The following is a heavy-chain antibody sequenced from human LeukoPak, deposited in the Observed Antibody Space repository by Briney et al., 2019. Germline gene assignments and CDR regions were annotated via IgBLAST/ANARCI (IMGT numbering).Heavy chain of an antibody. CDR2: IKQDGTEK. V-gene: IGHV3-7*01. J-gene: IGHJ4*02. CDR1: GFTFTTYW. D-gene: IGHD2-15*01. CDR3: ARDHPGYCSGGTCYHSGGFDY. Sequence: GGSLRLSCAASGFTFTTYWMSWVRQAPGKGLEWVANIKQDGTEKYYVDSVKGRFTISRDNAKNSLSLQMNSLRVEDTAVYYCARDHPGYCSGGTCYHSGGFDYWGQGTLVTVSS.